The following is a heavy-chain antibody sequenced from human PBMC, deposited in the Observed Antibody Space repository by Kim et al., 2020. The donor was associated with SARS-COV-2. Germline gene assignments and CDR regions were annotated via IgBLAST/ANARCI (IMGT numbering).Heavy chain of an antibody. D-gene: IGHD3-22*01. CDR3: ARALSISMIVVVINAFEI. CDR2: IYYSAST. J-gene: IGHJ3*02. Sequence: SETLSLTCTVSGGSISSGGYYWSWIRQHPGKGLEWIVYIYYSASTYYNPSLKSRVTISVDTSKNPFSLKLSSVTAADTAGYYCARALSISMIVVVINAFEIWGQGTTGTVSS. V-gene: IGHV4-31*03. CDR1: GGSISSGGYY.